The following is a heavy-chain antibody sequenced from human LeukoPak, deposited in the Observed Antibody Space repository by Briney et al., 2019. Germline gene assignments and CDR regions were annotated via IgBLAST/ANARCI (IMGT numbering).Heavy chain of an antibody. J-gene: IGHJ1*01. D-gene: IGHD1-26*01. V-gene: IGHV4-61*02. CDR1: GGPISSGSYY. CDR3: ARVLSGSYFQH. CDR2: IYTSGST. Sequence: PSQTLSLTCTVSGGPISSGSYYWSWIRQPAGKGLEWIGRIYTSGSTNYNPSLKSRVIISVDTSKNQFSLKLSSVTAADTAVYYCARVLSGSYFQHWGQGTLVTVSS.